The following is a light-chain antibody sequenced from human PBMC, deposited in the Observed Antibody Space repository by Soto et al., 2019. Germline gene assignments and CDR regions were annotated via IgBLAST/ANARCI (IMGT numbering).Light chain of an antibody. CDR1: QSISSW. CDR2: KAS. CDR3: LQYSSLYT. V-gene: IGKV1-5*03. Sequence: DIQMTQSPSTLSASVGDRVTITCRASQSISSWLAWYQQKPGKAPKLLIYKASSLESGVPSRFSGSGSGTEFTLTISSLQPDDSATYYCLQYSSLYTFGQGTKVDIK. J-gene: IGKJ2*01.